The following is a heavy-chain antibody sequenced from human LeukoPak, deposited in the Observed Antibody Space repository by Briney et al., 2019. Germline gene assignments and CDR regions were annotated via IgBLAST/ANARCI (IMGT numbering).Heavy chain of an antibody. CDR3: ARDGSSGWYWVDY. CDR1: GFTFSSYG. J-gene: IGHJ4*02. CDR2: IWYDGSNK. V-gene: IGHV3-33*01. Sequence: PGRSLRLSCAASGFTFSSYGMHWVRQAPGKGLEWVAVIWYDGSNKYYADSVKDRFTISRDNSKNTLYLQMNSLRAEDTAVYYCARDGSSGWYWVDYWGQGTLVTVSS. D-gene: IGHD6-19*01.